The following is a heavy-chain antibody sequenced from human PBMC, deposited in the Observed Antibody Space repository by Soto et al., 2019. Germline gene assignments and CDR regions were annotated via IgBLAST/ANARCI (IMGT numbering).Heavy chain of an antibody. CDR1: GGSISSYY. V-gene: IGHV4-59*08. Sequence: SETLSLTCTVSGGSISSYYWSWIRQPPGKGLEWIGYIYYSGSTNYNPSLKSRVTISVDTSKNQFSLKLSSVTAADTAVYYCARLSTVNNYYYMDVWGKGTTVTVSS. CDR2: IYYSGST. J-gene: IGHJ6*03. D-gene: IGHD4-4*01. CDR3: ARLSTVNNYYYMDV.